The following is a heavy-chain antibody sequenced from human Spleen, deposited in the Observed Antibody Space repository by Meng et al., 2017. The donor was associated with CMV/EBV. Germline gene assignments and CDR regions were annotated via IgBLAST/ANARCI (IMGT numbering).Heavy chain of an antibody. D-gene: IGHD3-16*01. CDR3: ARAGVWGRHHWFDP. CDR2: IYSGGST. CDR1: GFTVSSNY. Sequence: GGSLRLSCAASGFTVSSNYMSWVRQAPGKGLEWVSVIYSGGSTYYADSVKGRFTISRDNAKNSLYLQMNSLRAADTAVYYCARAGVWGRHHWFDPWGQGTLVTVSS. V-gene: IGHV3-53*01. J-gene: IGHJ5*02.